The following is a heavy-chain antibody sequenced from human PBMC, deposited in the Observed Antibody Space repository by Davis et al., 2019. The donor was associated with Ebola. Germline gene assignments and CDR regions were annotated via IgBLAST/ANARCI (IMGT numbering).Heavy chain of an antibody. CDR1: GGSISSGGYS. V-gene: IGHV4-30-2*01. D-gene: IGHD1-1*01. CDR3: ARRGTLNWFGP. J-gene: IGHJ5*02. Sequence: MPSETLSLTCAVSGGSISSGGYSWSWIRQPPGKGLEWIGYIYHSGSTYYNPSLKSRVTISVDRSKNRFSLNLNSVTAADTAVYYCARRGTLNWFGPWGRGILVTVSS. CDR2: IYHSGST.